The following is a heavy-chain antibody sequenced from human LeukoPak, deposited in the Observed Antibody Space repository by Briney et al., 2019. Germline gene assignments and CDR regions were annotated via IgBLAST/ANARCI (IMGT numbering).Heavy chain of an antibody. J-gene: IGHJ4*02. CDR3: ARVSMVRGASLGY. CDR2: INPNSGGT. D-gene: IGHD3-10*01. Sequence: GASVTVSCKASGYTFTGYYMHWVRQAPGQGLEWMGWINPNSGGTNYAQKFQGRVTMTRDTSISTAYMELSRLRSDDTAVDYCARVSMVRGASLGYWGQGTLVTVSS. V-gene: IGHV1-2*02. CDR1: GYTFTGYY.